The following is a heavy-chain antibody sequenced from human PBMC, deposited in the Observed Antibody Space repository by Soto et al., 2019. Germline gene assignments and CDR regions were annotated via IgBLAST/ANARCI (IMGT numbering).Heavy chain of an antibody. CDR3: ARDSMLMGATPLNY. D-gene: IGHD1-26*01. J-gene: IGHJ4*02. CDR2: ISAYNGNT. CDR1: GYTFTSYG. V-gene: IGHV1-18*01. Sequence: QVQLVQSGAEVKKPGASVKVSCKASGYTFTSYGISWVRQAPGQGLEWMGWISAYNGNTNYAQKLQGRVTMTTDTSTSPASMELRSLRSADTAVYSCARDSMLMGATPLNYWGQGTLVTVSS.